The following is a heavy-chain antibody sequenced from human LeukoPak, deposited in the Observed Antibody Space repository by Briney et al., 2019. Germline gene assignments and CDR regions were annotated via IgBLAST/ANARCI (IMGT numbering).Heavy chain of an antibody. V-gene: IGHV1-18*01. Sequence: ASVKVSCKASGYTFTSYGISWVRQAPGQGLEWMGWISAYNGNTNYAQKLQGRVTMTTDTSTSTAYMELRSLRSDDTAVYYCARDPCSSTSCYSVHAFDIWGQGTMVTVSS. CDR3: ARDPCSSTSCYSVHAFDI. J-gene: IGHJ3*02. CDR1: GYTFTSYG. D-gene: IGHD2-2*02. CDR2: ISAYNGNT.